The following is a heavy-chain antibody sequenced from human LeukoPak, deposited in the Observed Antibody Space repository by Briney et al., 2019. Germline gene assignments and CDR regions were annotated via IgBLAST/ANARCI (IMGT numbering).Heavy chain of an antibody. V-gene: IGHV3-23*01. Sequence: GGSLRLSCGASGFTFSTYAMSWVRQAPGRGLEWVSGMTGSGDRTHYADSVKGRFTISRDNSKNTLHLQMNSLRAEDTAVYYCAKGPKQQLVGSRGHYFDSWGQGTLVTVSS. CDR2: MTGSGDRT. D-gene: IGHD6-13*01. CDR1: GFTFSTYA. J-gene: IGHJ4*02. CDR3: AKGPKQQLVGSRGHYFDS.